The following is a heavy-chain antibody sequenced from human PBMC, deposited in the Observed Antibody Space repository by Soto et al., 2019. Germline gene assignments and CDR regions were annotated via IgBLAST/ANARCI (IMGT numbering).Heavy chain of an antibody. D-gene: IGHD5-18*01. CDR2: ISSDGTEK. V-gene: IGHV3-30*04. Sequence: QVQLVESGGGVAQPGRSLRLFCAASGFTLSSYSLHWVRQSPGKGLEWVAAISSDGTEKHYADSVKGRFTISRDNSKNTLSLQLNSLRTEDTAVYYCARMFGCSYGPANRGMDVWGQGTTVTVSS. CDR3: ARMFGCSYGPANRGMDV. J-gene: IGHJ6*02. CDR1: GFTLSSYS.